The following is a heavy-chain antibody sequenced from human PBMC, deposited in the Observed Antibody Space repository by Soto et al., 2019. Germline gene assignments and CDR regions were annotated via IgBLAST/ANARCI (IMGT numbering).Heavy chain of an antibody. D-gene: IGHD5-18*01. J-gene: IGHJ4*02. V-gene: IGHV4-39*01. Sequence: QLQLQESGPGLVKPSETLSLTCTVSGDSISSSSYYWGWIRQPPGKGLEWIGSIYYSGSTYYNPSLKSRVTISVDTSKNQFSLKLSSVTAADTAVYYCARRGYSYGHFDYWGQGTLVTVSS. CDR1: GDSISSSSYY. CDR3: ARRGYSYGHFDY. CDR2: IYYSGST.